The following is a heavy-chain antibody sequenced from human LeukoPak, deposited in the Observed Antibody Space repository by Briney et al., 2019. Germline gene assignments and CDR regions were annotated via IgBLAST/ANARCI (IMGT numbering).Heavy chain of an antibody. J-gene: IGHJ6*03. CDR2: IYYSGST. CDR3: ARARITMVRGVIIGSSAAPYMDV. Sequence: SETLSLTCTVSGGSISSYYWSWIRQPPGKGLEWIGYIYYSGSTNYNPSLKSRVTISVDTSKNQFSLKLSSVTAADTAVYYCARARITMVRGVIIGSSAAPYMDVWGKGTTVTVSS. CDR1: GGSISSYY. V-gene: IGHV4-59*01. D-gene: IGHD3-10*01.